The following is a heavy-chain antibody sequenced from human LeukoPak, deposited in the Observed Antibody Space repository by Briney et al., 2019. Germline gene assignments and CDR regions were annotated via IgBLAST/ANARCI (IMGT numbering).Heavy chain of an antibody. CDR3: ARDSHYDSSGYFDY. CDR2: IWYDGSNK. Sequence: GGSLRLSCAASGFTFSSYGMHWVRQAPGKGLEWVAVIWYDGSNKYYADSVKGRFTISRDNSKNTLYLQMNSLRAEDTAVYYCARDSHYDSSGYFDYWGQGTLVTVSS. V-gene: IGHV3-33*01. CDR1: GFTFSSYG. J-gene: IGHJ4*02. D-gene: IGHD3-22*01.